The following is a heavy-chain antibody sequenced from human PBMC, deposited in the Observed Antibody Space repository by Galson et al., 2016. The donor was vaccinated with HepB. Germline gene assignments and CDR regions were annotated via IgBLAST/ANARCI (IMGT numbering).Heavy chain of an antibody. CDR1: GFTFSSSS. J-gene: IGHJ6*02. CDR3: ARDPTWTSTIGGFYYSMDI. D-gene: IGHD3-16*01. V-gene: IGHV3-48*01. Sequence: SLRLSCAASGFTFSSSSMNWVRQAPGKGLEWVSYINSISSAIYYADSVKGRFTFSRDNAKSSLYLQMNSLRGEDTAVYYCARDPTWTSTIGGFYYSMDIWGQGTTATVSS. CDR2: INSISSAI.